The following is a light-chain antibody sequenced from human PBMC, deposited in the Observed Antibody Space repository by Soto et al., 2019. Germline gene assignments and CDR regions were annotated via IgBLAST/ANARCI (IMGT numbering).Light chain of an antibody. CDR2: SYS. CDR1: ASNIGDNA. Sequence: QSVLTQPPSASGTPGQTVTISCSGSASNIGDNAVNWYRHVPGRAPQLLIYSYSLRPSGVPRRFSGSKSGTAGSLAISGLQSEDEAHSYCAAWDDRLKAMLFGGGTKLTVL. J-gene: IGLJ3*02. CDR3: AAWDDRLKAML. V-gene: IGLV1-44*01.